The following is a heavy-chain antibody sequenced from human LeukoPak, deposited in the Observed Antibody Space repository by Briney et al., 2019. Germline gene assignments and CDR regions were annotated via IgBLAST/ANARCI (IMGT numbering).Heavy chain of an antibody. Sequence: GGSLRLSCAASGFTFSSYGMHWVRQAPGKGLEWVAFIRYDGSNKYYADSVKGRFTISRDNSKNTLYLQMNSLRAKDTAVYYCANADYYDSSGYYSWFDPWGQGTLVTVSS. CDR3: ANADYYDSSGYYSWFDP. CDR1: GFTFSSYG. J-gene: IGHJ5*02. CDR2: IRYDGSNK. D-gene: IGHD3-22*01. V-gene: IGHV3-30*02.